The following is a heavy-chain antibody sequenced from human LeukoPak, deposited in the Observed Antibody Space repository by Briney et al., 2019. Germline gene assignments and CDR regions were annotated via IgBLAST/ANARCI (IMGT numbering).Heavy chain of an antibody. Sequence: ASVKVSCKASGYTFTSFDINWVRQAIGQGLECVGWMNPYSGNTGYAQKFQGRVTMTRSTSISTAYMELSSLRSEDTAVYFCARGYCSGGSRKNYFDYWGQGTLVTVSS. CDR1: GYTFTSFD. J-gene: IGHJ4*02. CDR2: MNPYSGNT. CDR3: ARGYCSGGSRKNYFDY. D-gene: IGHD2-15*01. V-gene: IGHV1-8*01.